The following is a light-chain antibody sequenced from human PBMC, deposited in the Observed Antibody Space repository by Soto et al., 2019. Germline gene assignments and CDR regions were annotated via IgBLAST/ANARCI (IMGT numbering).Light chain of an antibody. CDR3: CSYADGDTLV. CDR2: EVS. CDR1: SNDVGSYNL. Sequence: HSALTQPASVSGSPGQSITVSCTGTSNDVGSYNLVSWYQQHPGKAPKLMIFEVSMRPSGVSNRFSGSKSDNTASLTISGLQAEDDADYYCCSYADGDTLVFGGGTKLTVL. J-gene: IGLJ2*01. V-gene: IGLV2-23*02.